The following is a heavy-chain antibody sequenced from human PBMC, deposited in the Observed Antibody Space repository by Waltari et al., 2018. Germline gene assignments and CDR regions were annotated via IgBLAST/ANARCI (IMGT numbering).Heavy chain of an antibody. Sequence: EVQLVESGGGLVQPGGSLRLSCAASGFTFSSYAMSWVRQAPGKGLEWVSAISGSGGSTYYADSVKGRFTISRDNSKNTLYLQMNSLRAEDTAVYYCAKVLDTAMVPYYYYGMDVWGQGTTVTVSS. D-gene: IGHD5-18*01. J-gene: IGHJ6*02. V-gene: IGHV3-23*04. CDR2: ISGSGGST. CDR1: GFTFSSYA. CDR3: AKVLDTAMVPYYYYGMDV.